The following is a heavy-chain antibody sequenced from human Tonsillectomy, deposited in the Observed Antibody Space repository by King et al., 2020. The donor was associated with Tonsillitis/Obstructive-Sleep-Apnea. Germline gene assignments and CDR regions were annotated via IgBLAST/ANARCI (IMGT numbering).Heavy chain of an antibody. J-gene: IGHJ4*02. CDR2: IDYIGST. Sequence: QLQESGPGLVKPSETLSLTCTVSGGSISSYYWSWIRQPPGKGLEWIGYIDYIGSTNYNPSLKSRGTISVDTSKNQFSLKLSLVTAAETAVYYCAAGRTTVTTGYWGQGTLVTVSS. CDR1: GGSISSYY. CDR3: AAGRTTVTTGY. D-gene: IGHD4-17*01. V-gene: IGHV4-59*01.